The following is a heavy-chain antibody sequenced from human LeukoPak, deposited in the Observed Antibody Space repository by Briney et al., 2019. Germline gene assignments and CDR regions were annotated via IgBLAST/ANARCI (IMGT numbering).Heavy chain of an antibody. CDR3: AKDLEASY. CDR1: GFTFSSDG. Sequence: PGGSLRLSCAASGFTFSSDGMQWVGQAPGKGLGWVAFIRYDGSNKYYADSVKGRFTISRDNSKNTLYLQMNSLRAEDTAVYYCAKDLEASYWGQGTLVTVSS. CDR2: IRYDGSNK. J-gene: IGHJ4*02. V-gene: IGHV3-30*02.